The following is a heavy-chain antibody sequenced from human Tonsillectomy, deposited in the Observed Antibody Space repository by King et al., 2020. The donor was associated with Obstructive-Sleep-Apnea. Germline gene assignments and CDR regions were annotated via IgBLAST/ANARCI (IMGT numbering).Heavy chain of an antibody. CDR1: GFTFSSYW. Sequence: VQLVESGGGLVQPGGSLRLSCAASGFTFSSYWMTWVRQAPGKGLEWVADIKQDGGVEYYVDSVKGRFTISRDNAKNSLYLQMNSLRAEDTAVYYCARETTPDYGDLIDYWGQGTLVTVSS. V-gene: IGHV3-7*03. CDR3: ARETTPDYGDLIDY. J-gene: IGHJ4*02. CDR2: IKQDGGVE. D-gene: IGHD4-17*01.